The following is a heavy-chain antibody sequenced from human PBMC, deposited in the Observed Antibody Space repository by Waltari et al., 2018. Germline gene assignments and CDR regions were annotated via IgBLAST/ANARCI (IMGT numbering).Heavy chain of an antibody. CDR2: INHSGST. CDR1: GGSFSGYY. Sequence: QVQLQQWGAGLLKPSETLSLTCAVYGGSFSGYYWSWIRQPPGKGLEWIGEINHSGSTNYNPALKSRVTISVDTSKNQFSLKLSSVTAADTAVYYCARRYCSSTSCYLGAFDIWGQGTMVTVSS. CDR3: ARRYCSSTSCYLGAFDI. D-gene: IGHD2-2*01. V-gene: IGHV4-34*01. J-gene: IGHJ3*02.